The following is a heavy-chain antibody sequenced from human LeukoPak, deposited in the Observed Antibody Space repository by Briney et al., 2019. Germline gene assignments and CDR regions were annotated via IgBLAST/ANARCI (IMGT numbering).Heavy chain of an antibody. CDR3: TAVLLWFGELFDY. Sequence: GGSLKLSCAASGFTFSGSAMHWVRQASGKGLEWVGRIRSKANSYATAYAASVKGRFTISRDDSKNTAYLQMNSLKTEDTAVYYCTAVLLWFGELFDYWGQGTLVTVSS. V-gene: IGHV3-73*01. D-gene: IGHD3-10*01. J-gene: IGHJ4*02. CDR2: IRSKANSYAT. CDR1: GFTFSGSA.